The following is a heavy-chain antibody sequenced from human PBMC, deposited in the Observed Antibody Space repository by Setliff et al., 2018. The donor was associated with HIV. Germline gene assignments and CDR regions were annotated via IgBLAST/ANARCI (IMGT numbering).Heavy chain of an antibody. CDR1: GYTLTEFS. V-gene: IGHV1-24*01. CDR2: FDPEEGET. Sequence: ASVKVSCKVSGYTLTEFSMHWVRQAPGKGLEWMGGFDPEEGETMYAQKFQGRVNVTEDTSSDTAYMELSSLRSEDTAVYYCAPWRKVAAPGVWFSAHDYWGQGTLVTVSS. D-gene: IGHD2-15*01. J-gene: IGHJ4*02. CDR3: APWRKVAAPGVWFSAHDY.